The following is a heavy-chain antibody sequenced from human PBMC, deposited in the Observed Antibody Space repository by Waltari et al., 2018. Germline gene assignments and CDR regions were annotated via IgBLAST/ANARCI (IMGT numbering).Heavy chain of an antibody. CDR1: GASVTRGHYY. J-gene: IGHJ4*02. CDR2: IYTNGST. V-gene: IGHV4-61*09. CDR3: TSGDY. Sequence: QLQLQESGPGLVKPSQTLSLTCTVPGASVTRGHYYWHWIRQPAGNGLEWIGYIYTNGSTNYHPSLKSRVTISLDSSKNQFSLSLTSVTATDTAVYYCTSGDYWGRGALVTVSS.